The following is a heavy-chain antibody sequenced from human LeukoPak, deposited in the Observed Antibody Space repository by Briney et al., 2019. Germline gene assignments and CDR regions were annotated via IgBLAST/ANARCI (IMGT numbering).Heavy chain of an antibody. CDR2: IYTSGST. CDR3: AREWADGCSGGSCYSLGYYYYYMDV. CDR1: GGSISSYY. J-gene: IGHJ6*03. Sequence: NPSETLSLTCTVSGGSISSYYWSWIRQPAGKGLEWIGRIYTSGSTNYNPSLKSRVTMSVDTSKNQFSPKLSSVTAADTAVYYCAREWADGCSGGSCYSLGYYYYYMDVWGKGTTVTVSS. V-gene: IGHV4-4*07. D-gene: IGHD2-15*01.